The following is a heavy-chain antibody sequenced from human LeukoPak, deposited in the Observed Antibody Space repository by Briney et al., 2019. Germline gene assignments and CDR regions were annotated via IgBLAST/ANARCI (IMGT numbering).Heavy chain of an antibody. CDR1: GFTFSSYG. CDR3: AKDRAGYGDAFDI. CDR2: ISYDGSNK. D-gene: IGHD5-12*01. J-gene: IGHJ3*02. V-gene: IGHV3-30*18. Sequence: PGGSLRLSCAASGFTFSSYGMHWVRQAPGKGLEWVAVISYDGSNKYYEDSVKGRFTISRDNSKNTLYLQMNSLRAEDTAVYYCAKDRAGYGDAFDIWGQGTMVTVSS.